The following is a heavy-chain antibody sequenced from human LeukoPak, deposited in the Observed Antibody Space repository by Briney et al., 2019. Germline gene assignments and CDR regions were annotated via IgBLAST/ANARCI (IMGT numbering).Heavy chain of an antibody. Sequence: PSETLSLTCTVSGGSISSGDYYWSWIRQPPGKGLEWIGYIYYSGSTYYNPSLKSRVTISVDTSKNQFSLKLSSVTAADTAVYYCARLQLLYGDYAFDIWGQGTMVTVSS. J-gene: IGHJ3*02. CDR2: IYYSGST. D-gene: IGHD2-8*01. CDR3: ARLQLLYGDYAFDI. V-gene: IGHV4-30-4*01. CDR1: GGSISSGDYY.